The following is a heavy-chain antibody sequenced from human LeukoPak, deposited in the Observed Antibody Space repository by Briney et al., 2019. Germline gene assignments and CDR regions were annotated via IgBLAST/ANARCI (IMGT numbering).Heavy chain of an antibody. Sequence: PGGSLRLSCAASGFTFRSYAMHWVRQAPGKGLEWVAVISYDGGTKYYADSVKGRFTVSRDNSKNTLFLQVNSLRAEDTAVYCCARGLCTNTDCANFGMDVWGQGTTVTVSS. D-gene: IGHD2-8*01. CDR2: ISYDGGTK. J-gene: IGHJ6*02. V-gene: IGHV3-30*04. CDR3: ARGLCTNTDCANFGMDV. CDR1: GFTFRSYA.